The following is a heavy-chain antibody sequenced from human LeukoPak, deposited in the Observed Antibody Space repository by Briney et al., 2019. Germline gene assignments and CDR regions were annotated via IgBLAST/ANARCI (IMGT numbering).Heavy chain of an antibody. D-gene: IGHD2-15*01. Sequence: SVNVSCRASGYIFTRHYMLWVLQAPGQRREWMGWIHPNSDGADYARKFQGRVTMTRDKSISTAYMALSRLRSDDTAMYYCARGPPEYCSGGTCYSGRNWIDPWGQGTLVTVS. J-gene: IGHJ5*02. CDR2: IHPNSDGA. V-gene: IGHV1-2*02. CDR3: ARGPPEYCSGGTCYSGRNWIDP. CDR1: GYIFTRHY.